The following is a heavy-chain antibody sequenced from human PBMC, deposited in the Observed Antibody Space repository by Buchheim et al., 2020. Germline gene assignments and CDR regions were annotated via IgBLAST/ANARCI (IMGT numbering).Heavy chain of an antibody. CDR1: GFTFSGSA. Sequence: EVQLVESGGGLVQPGGSLKLSCAASGFTFSGSAMHWVRQASGKGLEWVGRIRSKANSYATAYAASVKGRFTISRDDYKKTAYLQMNSLKTEDTAVYYCTSSSWERYYYYYGMDVWGQGTT. CDR3: TSSSWERYYYYYGMDV. D-gene: IGHD6-13*01. CDR2: IRSKANSYAT. J-gene: IGHJ6*02. V-gene: IGHV3-73*02.